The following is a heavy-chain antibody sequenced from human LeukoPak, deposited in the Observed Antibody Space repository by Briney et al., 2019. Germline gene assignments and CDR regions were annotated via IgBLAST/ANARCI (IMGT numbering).Heavy chain of an antibody. J-gene: IGHJ4*02. CDR3: AKSPTGSGWFYFDS. Sequence: GGSLRLSCAASGYTFSSYAMHWVRQAPGKGLEWVSYISSSGSTIYYADFVKGRFTISRDNAKNSLYLQMNSLRAEDTAAYYCAKSPTGSGWFYFDSWGQGTLVTVSS. D-gene: IGHD6-19*01. CDR2: ISSSGSTI. V-gene: IGHV3-48*03. CDR1: GYTFSSYA.